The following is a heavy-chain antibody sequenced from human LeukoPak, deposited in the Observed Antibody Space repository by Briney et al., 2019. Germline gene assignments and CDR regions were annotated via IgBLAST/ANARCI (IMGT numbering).Heavy chain of an antibody. V-gene: IGHV3-23*01. D-gene: IGHD2-15*01. Sequence: GGSPRLSCAASGFTFSSYAMSWVCQAPGKGLEWVSAISSSGDSTYHADSVKGRFTISRDKSKNTLYLQMNSLRAEDTAVYYCARQIGYCSGGTCYFDYWGQGSMVTVSS. CDR2: ISSSGDST. CDR3: ARQIGYCSGGTCYFDY. J-gene: IGHJ4*02. CDR1: GFTFSSYA.